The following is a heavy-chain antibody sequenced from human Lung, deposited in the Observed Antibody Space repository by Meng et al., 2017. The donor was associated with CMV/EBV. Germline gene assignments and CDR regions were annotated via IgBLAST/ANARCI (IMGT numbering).Heavy chain of an antibody. CDR3: LRRSGGSV. V-gene: IGHV4-4*02. CDR1: GDSITNHNW. CDR2: IPHRGSS. D-gene: IGHD3-10*01. Sequence: VPWRELGPALVKPSEPLSLTCAVSGDSITNHNWWAWVRQPPGKGLEWIGEIPHRGSSAYNPSLKSRVSMSIDKSKNQFSLKLTSVTAADTAVYHCLRRSGGSVWGQGTLVTVSS. J-gene: IGHJ1*01.